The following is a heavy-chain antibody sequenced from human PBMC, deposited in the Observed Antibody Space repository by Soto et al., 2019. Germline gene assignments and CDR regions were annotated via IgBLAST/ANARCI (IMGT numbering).Heavy chain of an antibody. J-gene: IGHJ3*02. CDR1: GFTFTSHW. V-gene: IGHV3-74*03. CDR3: ARPKTKIYSAFDT. CDR2: MSPDGSDT. Sequence: GGSLRLSCDASGFTFTSHWLHWVRQAPGEDLVWVARMSPDGSDTKYADSVKGWFTISRDNAKITMYLDMNSLRADDTGVYYCARPKTKIYSAFDTWGQGTTVTVSS. D-gene: IGHD2-15*01.